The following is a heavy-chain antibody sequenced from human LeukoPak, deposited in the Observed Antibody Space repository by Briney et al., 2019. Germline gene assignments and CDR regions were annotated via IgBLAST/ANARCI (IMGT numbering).Heavy chain of an antibody. V-gene: IGHV3-7*01. J-gene: IGHJ3*02. CDR1: GFTFSSYW. CDR2: IKQDGSEK. D-gene: IGHD3-3*01. CDR3: ARDLLRFLEWLPDDAFDI. Sequence: GGSLRLSCAASGFTFSSYWMSWVRQAPGKGLEWVANIKQDGSEKYYVDSVKGRFTISRDNAKNTLYLQMNSLRAEDTAVYYCARDLLRFLEWLPDDAFDIWGQGTMATVSS.